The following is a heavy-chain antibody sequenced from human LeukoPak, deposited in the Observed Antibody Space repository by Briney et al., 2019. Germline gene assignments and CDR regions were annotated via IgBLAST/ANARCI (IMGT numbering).Heavy chain of an antibody. J-gene: IGHJ4*02. Sequence: GGSLRLSCAASGFTFSSYSMNWVRQAPGKGLEWVSSISSSSSYIYYADSVKGRFTISRDNAKNSLYLQMNSLRAEDTAVYYCARDREDIVVVPAKIDYWGQGTLVTVSS. CDR2: ISSSSSYI. V-gene: IGHV3-21*01. CDR3: ARDREDIVVVPAKIDY. CDR1: GFTFSSYS. D-gene: IGHD2-2*01.